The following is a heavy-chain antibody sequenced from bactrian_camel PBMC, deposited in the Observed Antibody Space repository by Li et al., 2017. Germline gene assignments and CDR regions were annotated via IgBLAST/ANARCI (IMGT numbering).Heavy chain of an antibody. J-gene: IGHJ4*01. V-gene: IGHV3S53*01. CDR3: AAQFLEASCAVVHAIDN. Sequence: HVQLVESGGGSVQAGGSLRLSCEASGSIRSNWCMGWFRQAPGMQRTGVASSGSGGATTYADFAQGRFTISKENANSLYLQLNSLKPEDTATYYCAAQFLEASCAVVHAIDNWGQGTQVTVS. D-gene: IGHD2*01. CDR1: GSIRSNWC. CDR2: SGSGGAT.